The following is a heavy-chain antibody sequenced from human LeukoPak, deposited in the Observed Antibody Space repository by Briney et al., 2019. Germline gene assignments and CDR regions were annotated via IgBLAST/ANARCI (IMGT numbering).Heavy chain of an antibody. Sequence: PGGSLRLSCTASGFTFSTFHMHWVRQAPGKGLEWVSYINYHSQPTYYADSVKGRFTISRDNAKSSLYLQLNDLRAEDTAVYYCVRDFQWSLESWGQGPPVTVSS. J-gene: IGHJ5*02. CDR2: INYHSQPT. D-gene: IGHD1-1*01. CDR3: VRDFQWSLES. V-gene: IGHV3-48*01. CDR1: GFTFSTFH.